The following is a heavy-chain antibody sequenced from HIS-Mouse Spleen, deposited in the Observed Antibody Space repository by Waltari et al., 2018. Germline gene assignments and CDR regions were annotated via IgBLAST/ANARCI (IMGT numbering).Heavy chain of an antibody. D-gene: IGHD2-15*01. Sequence: QVQLVQSGAEVKKPGSSVKVSCKASGGTFSSYAISWVRQAPGQGLEWMGGIIPIFGTANYAQKFQGRVKITADESTSTAYMELSSLRSEDTAVYYCARESGNRYCSGGSCPADFDYWGQGTLVTVSS. J-gene: IGHJ4*02. CDR1: GGTFSSYA. V-gene: IGHV1-69*01. CDR3: ARESGNRYCSGGSCPADFDY. CDR2: IIPIFGTA.